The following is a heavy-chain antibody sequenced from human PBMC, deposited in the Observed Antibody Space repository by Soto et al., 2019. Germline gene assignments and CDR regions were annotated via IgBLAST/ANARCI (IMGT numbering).Heavy chain of an antibody. D-gene: IGHD2-2*01. CDR2: IIPISGTA. Sequence: QVQLVQSGAEVKKPGSSVKVSCKASGGTFSSYAISWVRQAPGQGLEWMGGIIPISGTANYAQKFQGRVTITADESTSTAYMVLSSRRSEDTAVYYCARSQGSSTSLEIYYYYNYGMDVWGQGTTVTVSS. V-gene: IGHV1-69*01. J-gene: IGHJ6*02. CDR3: ARSQGSSTSLEIYYYYNYGMDV. CDR1: GGTFSSYA.